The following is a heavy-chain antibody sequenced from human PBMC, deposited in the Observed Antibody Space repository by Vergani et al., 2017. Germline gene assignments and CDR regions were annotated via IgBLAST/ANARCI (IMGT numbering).Heavy chain of an antibody. CDR1: GFTFSSYA. J-gene: IGHJ3*02. V-gene: IGHV3-23*01. Sequence: EVQLLESGGGLVQPGGSLRLSCAASGFTFSSYAMSWVRQAPGKGLEWVSAISGSGGSTYYADSVKGRFTISRDNSKNTLYLQMNSLRAEDTAVYYCAKAFDKLEHVLLWFGELFRKAFDIWGQGTMVTVSS. CDR3: AKAFDKLEHVLLWFGELFRKAFDI. CDR2: ISGSGGST. D-gene: IGHD3-10*01.